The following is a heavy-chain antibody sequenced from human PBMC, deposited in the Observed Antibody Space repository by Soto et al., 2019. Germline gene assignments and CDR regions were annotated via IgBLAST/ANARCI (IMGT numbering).Heavy chain of an antibody. CDR2: VNTYNGNP. CDR3: ARDSQYSTSWQRFDS. J-gene: IGHJ4*02. D-gene: IGHD6-13*01. CDR1: GYTFTNYA. V-gene: IGHV1-18*01. Sequence: QVQLVQSGVEVKKPGASVKVSCKASGYTFTNYAISWVRQAPGRGLEWMGWVNTYNGNPNYAQIFQGRITMTTDTSTGTASLELRSLKSDDSAVYYCARDSQYSTSWQRFDSWGQGTLVTVS.